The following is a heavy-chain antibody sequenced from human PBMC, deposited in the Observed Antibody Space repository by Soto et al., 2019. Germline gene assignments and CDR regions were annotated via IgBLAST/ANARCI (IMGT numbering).Heavy chain of an antibody. CDR3: AIKAVVAAGAFDI. Sequence: EVQLVESGGGLVKPGGSLRLSCAASGFTFSSYSMNWVRQAPGKGLEWVSSISSSSSYIYYADSVKGRFTISRDNAKNSLYPQMNSLRAEDTAVYYCAIKAVVAAGAFDIWGQGTMVTVSS. CDR1: GFTFSSYS. V-gene: IGHV3-21*01. J-gene: IGHJ3*02. D-gene: IGHD2-15*01. CDR2: ISSSSSYI.